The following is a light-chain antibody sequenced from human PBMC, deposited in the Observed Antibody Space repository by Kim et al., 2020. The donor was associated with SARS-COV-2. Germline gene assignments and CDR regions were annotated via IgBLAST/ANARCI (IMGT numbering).Light chain of an antibody. J-gene: IGKJ1*01. Sequence: SIGDRVTITCRASQSISSYLNWYQQKPGKAPKLLIYAASSLQSGVPSRFSGSGSGTDFTLTISSLQPEDFATYYCQQSYSTPPWTFGQGTKVDIK. CDR3: QQSYSTPPWT. V-gene: IGKV1-39*01. CDR1: QSISSY. CDR2: AAS.